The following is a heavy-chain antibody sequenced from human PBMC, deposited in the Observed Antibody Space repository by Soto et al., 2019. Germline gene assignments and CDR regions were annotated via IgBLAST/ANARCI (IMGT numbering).Heavy chain of an antibody. J-gene: IGHJ4*02. V-gene: IGHV1-58*01. Sequence: VKVSCKASGFTFTSSAVQWVRQARGQRLEWIGWIVVGSGNTNYAQKFQERVTITRDMSTSTAYMELSSLRSEDTAVYYCAAGYGSGSYIADYWGQGTLVTVSS. D-gene: IGHD3-10*01. CDR2: IVVGSGNT. CDR1: GFTFTSSA. CDR3: AAGYGSGSYIADY.